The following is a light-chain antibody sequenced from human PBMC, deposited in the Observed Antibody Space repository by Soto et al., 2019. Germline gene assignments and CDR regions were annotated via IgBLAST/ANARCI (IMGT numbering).Light chain of an antibody. CDR1: SSDVGGYKY. CDR3: CSYAGSYTVL. V-gene: IGLV2-11*01. Sequence: QSVLTQPRSVSGSPGQSVTISCTGTSSDVGGYKYVSWYQQHPGKVPNLIIYDVSERPSGVPDRLSGSKSGNTASLSISGLQAEDEADYYCCSYAGSYTVLFGGGTKLTVL. CDR2: DVS. J-gene: IGLJ2*01.